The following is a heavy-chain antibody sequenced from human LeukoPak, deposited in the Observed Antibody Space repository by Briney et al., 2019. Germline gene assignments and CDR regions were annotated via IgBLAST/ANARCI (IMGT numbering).Heavy chain of an antibody. CDR3: ARGTGTRITIFGVVISAFDI. J-gene: IGHJ3*02. V-gene: IGHV4-30-2*01. Sequence: PSETLSLTCTVSGGSISSGGYCWSWIRQPPGKGLEWIGDNPSLKSRVTISVDRSKNQFSLKLSSVTAADMAVYYCARGTGTRITIFGVVISAFDIWGQGTMVTVSS. CDR1: GGSISSGGYC. D-gene: IGHD3-3*01.